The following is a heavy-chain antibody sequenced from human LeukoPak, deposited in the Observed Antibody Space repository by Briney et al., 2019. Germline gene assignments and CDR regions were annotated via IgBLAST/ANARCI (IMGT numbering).Heavy chain of an antibody. Sequence: GGSLRLSCAASGFSVSSNYMSWVRQAPGKGLEWVSSISSSSSYIYYADSVKGRFTISRDNAKNSLYLQMNSLRAEDTAVYYCARDQLLWSFDYWGQGTLVTVSS. J-gene: IGHJ4*02. D-gene: IGHD3-10*01. CDR2: ISSSSSYI. V-gene: IGHV3-21*01. CDR1: GFSVSSNY. CDR3: ARDQLLWSFDY.